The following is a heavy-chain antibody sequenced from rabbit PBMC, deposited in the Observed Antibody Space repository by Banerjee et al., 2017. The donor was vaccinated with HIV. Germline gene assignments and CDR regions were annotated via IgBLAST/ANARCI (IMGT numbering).Heavy chain of an antibody. V-gene: IGHV1S7*01. D-gene: IGHD1-1*01. J-gene: IGHJ4*01. CDR3: ARGDTGSRHSPFNL. CDR2: IVVAKGNT. CDR1: GFSFSNKY. Sequence: QSLEESGGGLVKPEGSLTLTCKASGFSFSNKYVMCWVRQAPGKGLERIGVIVVAKGNTYYASWVNGRFTISSDNAQNTVFLQLHSLTAADTATYFCARGDTGSRHSPFNLWGQGTLVTVS.